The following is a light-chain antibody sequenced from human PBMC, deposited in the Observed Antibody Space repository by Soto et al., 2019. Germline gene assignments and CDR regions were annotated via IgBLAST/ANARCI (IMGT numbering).Light chain of an antibody. J-gene: IGKJ4*01. CDR3: QESYNLHT. V-gene: IGKV1-39*01. CDR1: QNINSY. Sequence: DIQMTQSPSSRSASVGDRVTITCRASQNINSYLNWYQQKVGKAPKLLINAASTLQSGVPLRFRGSGSGTDFTLTISSLQPEDFATYYCQESYNLHTFGGGTKVEIK. CDR2: AAS.